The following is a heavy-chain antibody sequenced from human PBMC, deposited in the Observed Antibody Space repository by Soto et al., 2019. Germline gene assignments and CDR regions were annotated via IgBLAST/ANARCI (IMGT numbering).Heavy chain of an antibody. CDR2: ISAYNGNT. V-gene: IGHV1-18*04. CDR1: GYTFTSYG. CDR3: ARDIVVVPAAPRGWFDP. J-gene: IGHJ5*02. D-gene: IGHD2-2*01. Sequence: ASVKVSCKASGYTFTSYGISWVRQAPGQGLEWMGWISAYNGNTNYAQKLQGRVTMTTDTSTSTAYMELRSLRSDDTAVYYCARDIVVVPAAPRGWFDPWGQGTLVTVSS.